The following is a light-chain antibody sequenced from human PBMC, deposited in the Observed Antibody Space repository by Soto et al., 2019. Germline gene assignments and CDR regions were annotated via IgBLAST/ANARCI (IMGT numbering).Light chain of an antibody. V-gene: IGKV3-15*01. CDR3: QHYNNWPPWT. Sequence: EIVMTQSPATLSVSPGERATLSCRASQSVSSNLAWYQQKPGQAPRLLIYGASTRATGIPARFSGSGSGTPFTLPISSLQSEDFAIYYCQHYNNWPPWTFGQGTKVEIK. CDR2: GAS. CDR1: QSVSSN. J-gene: IGKJ1*01.